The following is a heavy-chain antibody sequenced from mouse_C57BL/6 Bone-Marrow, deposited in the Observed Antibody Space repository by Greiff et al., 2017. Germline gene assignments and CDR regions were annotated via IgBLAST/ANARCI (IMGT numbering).Heavy chain of an antibody. Sequence: DVMLVESGGDLVKPGGSLKLSCAASGFTFSSYGMSWVRQTPDKRLEWVATISSGGSYTYYPDSVKGRFTISRDNAKNTLYLQMSSLKSEDTAMYYCARPGSSYYLDYWGQGTTLTVSS. V-gene: IGHV5-6*02. CDR1: GFTFSSYG. CDR3: ARPGSSYYLDY. D-gene: IGHD1-1*01. J-gene: IGHJ2*01. CDR2: ISSGGSYT.